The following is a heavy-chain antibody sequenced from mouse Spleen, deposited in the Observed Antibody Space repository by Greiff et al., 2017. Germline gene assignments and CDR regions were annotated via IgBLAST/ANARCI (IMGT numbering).Heavy chain of an antibody. V-gene: IGHV3-6*01. D-gene: IGHD1-1*01. CDR3: ARDYGSRRDYAMDY. CDR1: GYSITSGYY. J-gene: IGHJ4*01. Sequence: VQLKESGPGLVKPSQSLSLTCSVTGYSITSGYYWNWIRQFPGNKLEWMGYISYDGSNNYNPSLKNRISITRDTSKNQFFLKLNSVTTEDTATYYCARDYGSRRDYAMDYWGQGTSVTVSS. CDR2: ISYDGSN.